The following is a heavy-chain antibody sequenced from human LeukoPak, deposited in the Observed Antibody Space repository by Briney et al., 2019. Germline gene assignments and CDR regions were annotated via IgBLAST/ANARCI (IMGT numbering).Heavy chain of an antibody. D-gene: IGHD2-2*01. V-gene: IGHV3-21*01. CDR1: GFTFSSYS. Sequence: GGSLRLSCAASGFTFSSYSMNWVRQAPGKGLEWVSSISSSSSYIYYADSVKGRFTISRDNAKNSLYLQMNSLRAEDTAVYCCAIGGDIVVARWGQGTLVTVSS. CDR2: ISSSSSYI. J-gene: IGHJ4*02. CDR3: AIGGDIVVAR.